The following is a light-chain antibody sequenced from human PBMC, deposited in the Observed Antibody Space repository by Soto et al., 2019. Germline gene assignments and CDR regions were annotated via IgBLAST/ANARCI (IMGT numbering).Light chain of an antibody. CDR2: WAS. J-gene: IGKJ4*01. V-gene: IGKV4-1*01. CDR1: QSVFYNSNNKNF. Sequence: DIVMTQSPDSLAVSLGERATINCKSRQSVFYNSNNKNFLAWYQQKPGQPPKLLIYWASTRESGVPDRFSGSGSGTDFTLTISSLQADDVAVYYCQQYFGTPLTFGGGTKVEI. CDR3: QQYFGTPLT.